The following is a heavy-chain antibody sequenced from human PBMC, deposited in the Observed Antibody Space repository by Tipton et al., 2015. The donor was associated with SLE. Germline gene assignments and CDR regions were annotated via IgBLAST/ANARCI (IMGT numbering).Heavy chain of an antibody. CDR3: ARAPRGGKLGHGMDV. CDR1: GGSISSHY. J-gene: IGHJ6*02. V-gene: IGHV4-59*11. Sequence: TLSRTCTVSGGSISSHYWSWIRQPPGKGLEWIGYIYYSGSTNYNPSLKSRVTISVDTSKNQFSLKLSSVTAADTAVYYCARAPRGGKLGHGMDVWGQGTTVTVSS. CDR2: IYYSGST. D-gene: IGHD2-15*01.